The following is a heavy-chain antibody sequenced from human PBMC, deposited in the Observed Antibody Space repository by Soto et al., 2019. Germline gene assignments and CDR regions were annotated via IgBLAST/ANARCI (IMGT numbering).Heavy chain of an antibody. Sequence: ASVKVSCKASGYTFTRYDINWVRQATGQGLEWMGWMNPNSGNTGYAQKFQGRVTMTRNTSISTAYMELSSLRSEDTAVYYCARGTYSSGWPDRNYYYYYGIDVWGQGTTVTVSS. J-gene: IGHJ6*02. CDR3: ARGTYSSGWPDRNYYYYYGIDV. V-gene: IGHV1-8*01. CDR1: GYTFTRYD. D-gene: IGHD6-19*01. CDR2: MNPNSGNT.